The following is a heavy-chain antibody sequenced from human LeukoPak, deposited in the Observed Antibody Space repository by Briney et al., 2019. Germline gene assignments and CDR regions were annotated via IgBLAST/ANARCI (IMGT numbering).Heavy chain of an antibody. CDR3: AKSPPGWLLPYYMDV. Sequence: GRSLRLSCAASGFTFSSYGMHWVRQAPGKGLEWVVVIWYDGSNKYYADSVKGRFTISRDNSKNTLYLQMNSLRAEDTAVYYCAKSPPGWLLPYYMDVWGKGTTVTVSS. CDR1: GFTFSSYG. D-gene: IGHD3-9*01. CDR2: IWYDGSNK. J-gene: IGHJ6*03. V-gene: IGHV3-33*06.